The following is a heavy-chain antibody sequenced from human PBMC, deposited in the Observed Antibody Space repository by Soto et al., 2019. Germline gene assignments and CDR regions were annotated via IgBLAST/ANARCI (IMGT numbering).Heavy chain of an antibody. J-gene: IGHJ4*02. Sequence: GGSLRLSCAASGFTFSSFSMNWVRQAPGKVLEWVSSISSGSEHRLYADSVKGRFTISRDNAKNSLFLQMNSLRAEDTAVYYCARFETSAYTTGHEDWGQGTLVTVSS. CDR2: ISSGSEHR. CDR3: ARFETSAYTTGHED. V-gene: IGHV3-21*01. CDR1: GFTFSSFS. D-gene: IGHD2-8*01.